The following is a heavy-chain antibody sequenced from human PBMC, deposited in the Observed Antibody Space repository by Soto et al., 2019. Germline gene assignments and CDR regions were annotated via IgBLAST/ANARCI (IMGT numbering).Heavy chain of an antibody. J-gene: IGHJ6*02. CDR2: IYYSGST. CDR1: GGSISSGGYY. V-gene: IGHV4-31*03. Sequence: QVQLQESGPGLVKPSQTLSLTCTVSGGSISSGGYYWSWIRQHPGKGLEWIGYIYYSGSTYYNPSLRSRVTISVDTSKNQFSLKVSSVTAADTAVYYCAREDSSGYYLTGYYGMDVWGQGTTVTVSS. D-gene: IGHD3-22*01. CDR3: AREDSSGYYLTGYYGMDV.